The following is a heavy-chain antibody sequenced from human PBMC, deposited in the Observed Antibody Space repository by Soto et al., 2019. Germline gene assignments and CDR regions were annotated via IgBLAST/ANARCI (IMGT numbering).Heavy chain of an antibody. J-gene: IGHJ4*02. CDR2: VSYSGST. CDR3: ASVKSIAATYFDY. V-gene: IGHV4-30-4*01. Sequence: TLSLTCTVSGGSISSSDYYWSWIRQPPGEGLEWIGYVSYSGSTSYTPSLKSRVTMSVDTSKNQFSLRLNSVTTADTAVYYCASVKSIAATYFDYWGQGTLVTVSS. CDR1: GGSISSSDYY. D-gene: IGHD6-13*01.